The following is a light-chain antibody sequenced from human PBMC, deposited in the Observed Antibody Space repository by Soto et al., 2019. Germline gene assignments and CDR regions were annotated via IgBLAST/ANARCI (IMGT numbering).Light chain of an antibody. CDR3: CSYAGSTTHYV. V-gene: IGLV2-23*02. CDR1: GSDVGYYNL. Sequence: QSVLTQPAAVSGSTGQSITISCTGTGSDVGYYNLVSWYQQHPGKAPKLIIYEVNKRPSGFSNRFSGSKSGNTASLTISGLQAEDEADYYCCSYAGSTTHYVFGTGTKVTVL. J-gene: IGLJ1*01. CDR2: EVN.